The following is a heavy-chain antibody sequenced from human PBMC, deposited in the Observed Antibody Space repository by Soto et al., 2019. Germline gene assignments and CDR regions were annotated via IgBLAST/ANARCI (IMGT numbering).Heavy chain of an antibody. CDR1: GFTFSSYA. V-gene: IGHV3-30-3*01. CDR3: AREQKSGSARKHYYGMDV. Sequence: PGGSLRLSCAASGFTFSSYAMHWVRQAPGKGLEWVAVISYDGSNKYYADSVKGRFTISRDNSKNTLYLQMNSLRAEDTAVYYCAREQKSGSARKHYYGMDVWGQGTTVTVSS. J-gene: IGHJ6*02. CDR2: ISYDGSNK. D-gene: IGHD3-10*01.